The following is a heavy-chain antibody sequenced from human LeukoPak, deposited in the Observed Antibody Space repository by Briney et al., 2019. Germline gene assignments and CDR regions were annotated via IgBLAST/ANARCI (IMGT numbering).Heavy chain of an antibody. CDR1: GFTFRNAW. D-gene: IGHD6-13*01. CDR2: IKSKTDGGTT. J-gene: IGHJ4*02. V-gene: IGHV3-15*01. Sequence: GGSLRLSCAISGFTFRNAWMSWVRQAPGKGLEWVGRIKSKTDGGTTDYAAPVKGRFTFSRDDSKNTLYLQMNSLKTEDTAVYYCTGVSRSSWYDYWGQGTLVTVSP. CDR3: TGVSRSSWYDY.